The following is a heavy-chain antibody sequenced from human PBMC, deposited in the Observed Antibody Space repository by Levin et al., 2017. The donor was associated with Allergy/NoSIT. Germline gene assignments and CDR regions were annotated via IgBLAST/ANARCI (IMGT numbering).Heavy chain of an antibody. Sequence: KSSETLSLTCTVSGGFISSSSYYWGWIRQPPGKGLEWIGSIYYSGSTYYNPSLKSRVTISVDTSKNQFSLKLSSVTAADTAVYYCARHSNGYYDAFDIWGQGTMVTVSS. D-gene: IGHD4-17*01. J-gene: IGHJ3*02. V-gene: IGHV4-39*01. CDR2: IYYSGST. CDR1: GGFISSSSYY. CDR3: ARHSNGYYDAFDI.